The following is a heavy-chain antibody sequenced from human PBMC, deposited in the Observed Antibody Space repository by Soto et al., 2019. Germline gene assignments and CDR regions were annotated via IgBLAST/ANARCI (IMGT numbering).Heavy chain of an antibody. J-gene: IGHJ4*02. V-gene: IGHV4-61*08. CDR1: GGSVSSKDYF. D-gene: IGHD1-20*01. Sequence: PSETLSLSCTVCGGSVSSKDYFWSWIRQPPGKGLEWIGYIYYSGSTNYKPSLKSRVTISVDTSKNQFSLKLSSVTAADTAVYYCARDRGLTGSGSYFDYWGQGTLVTVSS. CDR3: ARDRGLTGSGSYFDY. CDR2: IYYSGST.